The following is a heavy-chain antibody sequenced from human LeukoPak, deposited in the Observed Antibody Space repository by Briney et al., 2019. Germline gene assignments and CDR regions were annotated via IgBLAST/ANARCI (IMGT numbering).Heavy chain of an antibody. J-gene: IGHJ4*02. D-gene: IGHD2-2*01. V-gene: IGHV1-46*01. CDR3: ARGGEYIVVVPAAILDY. CDR2: INPSGGST. Sequence: GASVKVSCKASGYTFTSYYMHWVRQPPGQGLEWMGIINPSGGSTSYAQKFQGRVTMTRDTSTSTAYMELSSLRSEDTAVYYCARGGEYIVVVPAAILDYWGEGTLVTVSS. CDR1: GYTFTSYY.